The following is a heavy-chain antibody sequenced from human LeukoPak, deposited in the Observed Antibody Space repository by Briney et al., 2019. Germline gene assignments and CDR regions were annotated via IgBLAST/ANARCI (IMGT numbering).Heavy chain of an antibody. V-gene: IGHV3-23*01. Sequence: GGSLRLSCAASGFAFSSYAMNWVRQAPGKGLEWVSAISGSGGSTYYADSVKGRFTISKDNSKNTLYLQMNSLRAEDTAVYYCAKGLRNYYYYGMDVWGQGTTVTVSS. CDR3: AKGLRNYYYYGMDV. D-gene: IGHD4-17*01. CDR1: GFAFSSYA. J-gene: IGHJ6*02. CDR2: ISGSGGST.